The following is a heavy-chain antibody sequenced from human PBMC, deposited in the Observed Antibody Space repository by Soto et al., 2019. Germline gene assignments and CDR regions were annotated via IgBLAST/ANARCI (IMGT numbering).Heavy chain of an antibody. CDR2: ISYSGRT. CDR1: GVSLNSGDYF. Sequence: QVQLQESGPGLVKPSQTLSLTCTVSGVSLNSGDYFWSWVRQLPGKGLEWIGYISYSGRTFYSPIMNSRTSISADPSQNHFSLRMTSVIAADTAVYFCARWTYLYDSSNIRYGGFDTWGQGTKVTVSS. D-gene: IGHD3-22*01. CDR3: ARWTYLYDSSNIRYGGFDT. V-gene: IGHV4-31*03. J-gene: IGHJ3*02.